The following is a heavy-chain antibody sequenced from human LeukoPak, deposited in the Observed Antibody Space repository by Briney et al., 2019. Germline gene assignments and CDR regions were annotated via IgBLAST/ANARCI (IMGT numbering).Heavy chain of an antibody. CDR3: ARDFSSPHYYDSSGYPL. J-gene: IGHJ4*02. D-gene: IGHD3-22*01. Sequence: GGSLRLSCAASGFTVSSNYMSWVRQAPGKGLEWVSVIYSGGSTYYADSVKGRFTISRDNSKNTLYLQMNSLRAEDTAVYYCARDFSSPHYYDSSGYPLWGQGTLVTVSS. CDR2: IYSGGST. CDR1: GFTVSSNY. V-gene: IGHV3-66*01.